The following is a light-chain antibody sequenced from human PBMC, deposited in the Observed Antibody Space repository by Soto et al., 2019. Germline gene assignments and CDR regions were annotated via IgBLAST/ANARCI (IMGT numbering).Light chain of an antibody. J-gene: IGKJ1*01. CDR1: QSISSF. CDR2: AAS. Sequence: DIQMTQSPSSLSASVGDRVTITCRASQSISSFLTWYQQKAGKAPKLLIYAASSLQSGVPSRFSGSGSGTDFTLTISRLEPEDFATYYCQQSYSIPWTFGQGTKVDIK. CDR3: QQSYSIPWT. V-gene: IGKV1-39*01.